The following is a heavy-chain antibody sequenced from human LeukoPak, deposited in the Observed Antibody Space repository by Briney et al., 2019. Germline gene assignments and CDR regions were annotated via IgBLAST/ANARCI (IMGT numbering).Heavy chain of an antibody. J-gene: IGHJ4*02. CDR2: IYYSGSS. CDR1: GGSISSGDYY. D-gene: IGHD1-26*01. V-gene: IGHV4-30-4*01. Sequence: SETLSLTCTVSGGSISSGDYYWSWIRQPPGKGLEWIGYIYYSGSSYFSPSLKSRVTISVDTSKNQFSLKLSSVTAADTALYYCARLKVDANNYFDYWGQGILVTVSS. CDR3: ARLKVDANNYFDY.